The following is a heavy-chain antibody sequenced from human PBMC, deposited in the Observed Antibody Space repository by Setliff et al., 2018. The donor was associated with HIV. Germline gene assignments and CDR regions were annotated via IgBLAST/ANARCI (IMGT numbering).Heavy chain of an antibody. J-gene: IGHJ6*04. CDR2: RYYSGST. Sequence: PSETLSLTCTVSGDSLSSSSTDYWGWIRQPPGKGLEWIGSRYYSGSTYQNPSLKSRVTIPVDTSKNQFSLELSSVTAADTAVYYCARLRYGSGIPLDVWGTGISVTVSS. CDR3: ARLRYGSGIPLDV. D-gene: IGHD3-10*01. V-gene: IGHV4-39*01. CDR1: GDSLSSSSTDY.